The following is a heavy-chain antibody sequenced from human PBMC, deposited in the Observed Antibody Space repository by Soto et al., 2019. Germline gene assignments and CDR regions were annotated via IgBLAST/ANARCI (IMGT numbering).Heavy chain of an antibody. CDR1: GGSISSGGYY. Sequence: QVQLQESGPGLVKPSQTLSLTCTVSGGSISSGGYYWSWIRQHPGKGLEWIGYIYYSGSTYYNPSLRRRATTSVDTSKNQFSLKLSSVTAADTAVYYCARDFTDSSGPTLGMGVWGQGTTVTVSS. V-gene: IGHV4-31*03. J-gene: IGHJ6*02. D-gene: IGHD6-19*01. CDR3: ARDFTDSSGPTLGMGV. CDR2: IYYSGST.